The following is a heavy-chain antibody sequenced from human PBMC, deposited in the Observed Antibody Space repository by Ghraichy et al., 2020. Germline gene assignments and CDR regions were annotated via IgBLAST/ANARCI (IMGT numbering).Heavy chain of an antibody. D-gene: IGHD6-19*01. V-gene: IGHV3-7*03. Sequence: GESLNISCAASGFTFSAYWMSWVRQAPGKGLEWVASIKQDGSDQYYVDSVMGRFIISRDSANNSLYLQMNSLRAGDTALYYCVGISGWAGLMAVWGQGTTVTVSS. CDR1: GFTFSAYW. CDR2: IKQDGSDQ. CDR3: VGISGWAGLMAV. J-gene: IGHJ6*02.